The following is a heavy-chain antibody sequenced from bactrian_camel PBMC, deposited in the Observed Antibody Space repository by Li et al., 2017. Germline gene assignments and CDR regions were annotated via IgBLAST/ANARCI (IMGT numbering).Heavy chain of an antibody. V-gene: IGHV3S53*01. J-gene: IGHJ4*01. Sequence: HVQLVESGGGSVQAGGFLSVSCLASGSTHMSSFCMAWFRQTPENDREGVASIAQDGRTTYADDLKGRFTISQDTAKNSVHLQMNSLKSEDAAAYYCVKDAPQPLVGGACGTDNYRGQGTQVTVS. D-gene: IGHD7*01. CDR2: IAQDGRT. CDR1: GSTHMSSFC. CDR3: VKDAPQPLVGGACGTDNY.